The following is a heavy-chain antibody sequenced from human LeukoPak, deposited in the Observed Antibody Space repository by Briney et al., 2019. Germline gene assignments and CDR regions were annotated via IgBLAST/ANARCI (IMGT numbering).Heavy chain of an antibody. V-gene: IGHV1-46*01. Sequence: ASVKVSCKASGYTFTSYYMHWVRQAPGQGLEWMGIINPSGGSTSYAQKFQGRVTMTRDMSTSTVYMELSSLRSEDTAVYYCARGRGAAAGTDYYYMDVWGKGTTVTVSS. J-gene: IGHJ6*03. CDR2: INPSGGST. CDR1: GYTFTSYY. CDR3: ARGRGAAAGTDYYYMDV. D-gene: IGHD6-13*01.